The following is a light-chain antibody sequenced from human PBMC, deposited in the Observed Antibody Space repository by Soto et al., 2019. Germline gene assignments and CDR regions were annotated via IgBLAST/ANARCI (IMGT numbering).Light chain of an antibody. Sequence: DIQITQSPSTLSASVGDRVTITCRASQSLNNDLAVYQQKPGKDTNLLIYDASTLERGVPSRFSGTGSGKEFNIAISSLQTDDFANYYCQQYHRSSVTFGHGPRLEIK. CDR2: DAS. CDR3: QQYHRSSVT. J-gene: IGKJ5*01. V-gene: IGKV1-5*01. CDR1: QSLNND.